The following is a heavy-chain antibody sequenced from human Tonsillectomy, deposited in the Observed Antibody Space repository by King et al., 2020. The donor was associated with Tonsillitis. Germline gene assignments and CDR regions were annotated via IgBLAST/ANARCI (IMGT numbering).Heavy chain of an antibody. CDR2: IYTSGST. J-gene: IGHJ2*01. D-gene: IGHD1-26*01. CDR3: ARHGIVGPIGYFDL. CDR1: GGSISTSY. Sequence: VQLQESGPGLVKPSETLPLTCTVSGGSISTSYWSWIRQPAGKGLEWIGRIYTSGSTNYNPSLKSRVTMSVDTSKNQVSLKLSSVTAADTAVYHCARHGIVGPIGYFDLCGRGTLVTVSS. V-gene: IGHV4-4*07.